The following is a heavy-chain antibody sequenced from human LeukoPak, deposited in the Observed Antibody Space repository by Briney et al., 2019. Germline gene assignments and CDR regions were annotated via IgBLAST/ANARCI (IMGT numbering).Heavy chain of an antibody. D-gene: IGHD2-15*01. CDR3: AKDGLYCTGGSCYNLLNS. J-gene: IGHJ4*02. V-gene: IGHV3-30*18. Sequence: GGSLRLSCAASGFFYSNSGMHWVRQAPGKRLEWVAILPYDGNNEYYADSVKGRFTASRDNSENTLYLQMNSLRSEDTAVYYCAKDGLYCTGGSCYNLLNSWGQGTLVIVSS. CDR1: GFFYSNSG. CDR2: LPYDGNNE.